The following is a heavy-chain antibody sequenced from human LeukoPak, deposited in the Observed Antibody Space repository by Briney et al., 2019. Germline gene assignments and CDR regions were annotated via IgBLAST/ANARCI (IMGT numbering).Heavy chain of an antibody. D-gene: IGHD3-22*01. CDR3: ARDRDSRWDFDL. Sequence: PGGSLRLSCAASGFSFSSYWMSWVRQAPGKGLEWVANIKQDGSEKYSVDSVKGRFTISRDNAKNSLYLQMNSLRADDTAVYYCARDRDSRWDFDLWGRGTLVTVTS. CDR2: IKQDGSEK. V-gene: IGHV3-7*04. J-gene: IGHJ2*01. CDR1: GFSFSSYW.